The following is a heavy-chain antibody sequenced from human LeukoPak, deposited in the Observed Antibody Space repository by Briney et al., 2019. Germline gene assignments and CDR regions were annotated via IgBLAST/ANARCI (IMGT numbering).Heavy chain of an antibody. V-gene: IGHV3-53*01. CDR1: GFTVSSNY. Sequence: GGSLRLSCAASGFTVSSNYMSWVRQAPGKGLEWVSVIYGDGCTYYADSVKGRFTISRDNSKNTLYLQMNSLRAEDTAVYYCAREPSPHDAFDIWGLGTMVTVSS. J-gene: IGHJ3*02. CDR3: AREPSPHDAFDI. CDR2: IYGDGCT.